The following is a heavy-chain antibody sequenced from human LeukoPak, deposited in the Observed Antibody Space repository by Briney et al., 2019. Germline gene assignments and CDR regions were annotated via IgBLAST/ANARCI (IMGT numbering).Heavy chain of an antibody. J-gene: IGHJ4*02. CDR3: ARAPDYYGSGSSFDY. V-gene: IGHV4-34*01. CDR2: INHSGST. D-gene: IGHD3-10*01. CDR1: GGSFSGYF. Sequence: SETLSLTCVVYGGSFSGYFWSWIRQPPGKGLEWIGEINHSGSTNYNPSLKSRVTISVDTSKNQFSLKLSSVTAADTAVYYCARAPDYYGSGSSFDYWGQGTLVTVSS.